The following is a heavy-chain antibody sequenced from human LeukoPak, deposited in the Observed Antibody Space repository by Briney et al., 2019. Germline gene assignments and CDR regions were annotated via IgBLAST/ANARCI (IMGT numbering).Heavy chain of an antibody. CDR2: INHSGST. V-gene: IGHV4-39*07. D-gene: IGHD2-8*02. J-gene: IGHJ3*02. Sequence: KLSETLSLTCTVSGGSISGTTYYWGWIRQPPGKGLEWIGEINHSGSTNYNPSLKSRVTISVDTSKNQFSLKLSSVTAADTAVYYCARGSKGSRRYLLVAFDIWGQGTMVTVSS. CDR1: GGSISGTTYY. CDR3: ARGSKGSRRYLLVAFDI.